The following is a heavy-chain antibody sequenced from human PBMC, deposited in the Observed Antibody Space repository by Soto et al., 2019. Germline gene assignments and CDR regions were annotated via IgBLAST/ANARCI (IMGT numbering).Heavy chain of an antibody. CDR3: ATVNGGTQGSLRIPSFDP. V-gene: IGHV5-51*01. J-gene: IGHJ5*02. CDR2: IYLGDSDT. Sequence: VESLKISCQAAGDLFTNYWIGWVRQMPGKGMEWMGTIYLGDSDTRYSPSFQGRVTISADKSISAAYLQWGSLKASDTAMYYCATVNGGTQGSLRIPSFDPCGQAIRV. CDR1: GDLFTNYW. D-gene: IGHD3-16*01.